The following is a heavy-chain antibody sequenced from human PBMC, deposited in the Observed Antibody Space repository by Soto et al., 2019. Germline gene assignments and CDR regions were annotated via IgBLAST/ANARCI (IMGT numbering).Heavy chain of an antibody. Sequence: SETLSLTCTVSGGSISSYYWSWIRQPPGKGLEWIGYIYYSGSTNYNPSLKSRVTISVDTSKNQFSLKLSSVTAADTAVYYCARDRPYYYDSSGRNDAFDIWGQGTMVTVSS. D-gene: IGHD3-22*01. CDR3: ARDRPYYYDSSGRNDAFDI. CDR2: IYYSGST. V-gene: IGHV4-59*01. J-gene: IGHJ3*02. CDR1: GGSISSYY.